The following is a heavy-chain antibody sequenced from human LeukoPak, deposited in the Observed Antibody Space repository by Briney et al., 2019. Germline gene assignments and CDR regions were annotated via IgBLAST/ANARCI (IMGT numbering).Heavy chain of an antibody. D-gene: IGHD3-3*01. CDR1: GFTFSSYA. CDR2: ISYDGSNK. Sequence: GGSLRLSCAASGFTFSSYAMHWVGQAPGKGLEWVAVISYDGSNKYYADSVKGRFTISRDNSKNTLYLQMNSLRAEDTAVYYCARVSKNYDFWSGYYDYYYYYGMDVWGQGTTVTVSS. V-gene: IGHV3-30-3*01. CDR3: ARVSKNYDFWSGYYDYYYYYGMDV. J-gene: IGHJ6*02.